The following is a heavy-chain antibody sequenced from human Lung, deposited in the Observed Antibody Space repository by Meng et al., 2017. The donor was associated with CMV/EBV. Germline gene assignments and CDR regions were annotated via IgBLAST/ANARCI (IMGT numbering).Heavy chain of an antibody. CDR1: GASITNNIW. Sequence: RESGPALVNPPETPSLTCAVSGASITNNIWWAWVRQPPGKGLEWIGEIPHRGSSAYNPSLKSRVSMSIDKSKNQFSLKLTSVTAADTAVYHCLRRSGGSVWGQGTLVTVSS. J-gene: IGHJ1*01. CDR2: IPHRGSS. V-gene: IGHV4-4*03. CDR3: LRRSGGSV. D-gene: IGHD3-10*01.